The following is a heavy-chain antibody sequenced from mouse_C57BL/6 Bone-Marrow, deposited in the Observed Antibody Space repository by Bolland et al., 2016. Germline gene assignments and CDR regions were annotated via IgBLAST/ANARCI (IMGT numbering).Heavy chain of an antibody. CDR3: ARASTGAMDY. V-gene: IGHV3-6*01. Sequence: YDGSNNYNPSLKNRISITRDTSKNQFFLKLNSVTTEYTATYYCARASTGAMDYWGQGTLV. D-gene: IGHD1-1*01. J-gene: IGHJ3*01. CDR2: YDGSN.